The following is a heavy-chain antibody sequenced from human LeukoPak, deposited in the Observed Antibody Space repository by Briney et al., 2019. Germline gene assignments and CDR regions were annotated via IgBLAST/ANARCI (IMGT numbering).Heavy chain of an antibody. D-gene: IGHD3-22*01. J-gene: IGHJ4*02. CDR2: ISSSSSYI. V-gene: IGHV3-21*01. CDR3: ARDLYTYYYDSTGYYPGADY. CDR1: GFTFSSYS. Sequence: GGSLRLSCAASGFTFSSYSMNWVRQAPGKGLEWVSSISSSSSYIYYADSVKGRFTISRDNAKNSLYLQMNSLRAEDTAVYYCARDLYTYYYDSTGYYPGADYWGQGTLVTVSS.